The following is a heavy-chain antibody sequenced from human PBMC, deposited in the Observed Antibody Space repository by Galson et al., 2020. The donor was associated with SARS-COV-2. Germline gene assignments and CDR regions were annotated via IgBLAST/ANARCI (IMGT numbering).Heavy chain of an antibody. CDR2: INPNSGGT. Sequence: GASVKVSCKASGYTFTGYYMHWVRQAPGQGLEWMGWINPNSGGTNYAQKFQGRVTMTRDTSISTAYMELSRLRSDDTAVYYCATGSDVLRYFDWLLSPFDYWGQGTLVTVSS. J-gene: IGHJ4*02. CDR1: GYTFTGYY. V-gene: IGHV1-2*02. D-gene: IGHD3-9*01. CDR3: ATGSDVLRYFDWLLSPFDY.